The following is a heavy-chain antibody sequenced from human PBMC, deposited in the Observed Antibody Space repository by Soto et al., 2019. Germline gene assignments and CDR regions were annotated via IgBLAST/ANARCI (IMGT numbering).Heavy chain of an antibody. CDR1: GYTFNDYE. J-gene: IGHJ5*02. V-gene: IGHV1-8*02. D-gene: IGHD2-2*01. CDR3: VRIAMPARPRWYNWFDP. CDR2: INPNSGET. Sequence: QEQLVQSAAEVKKPGASVKVSCMTSGYTFNDYEINWVRHATGQGLEWIGWINPNSGETGYAQRFQGRVTMTTSSSLSTAYLELSSLTSDDTAVYYCVRIAMPARPRWYNWFDPWGQGTLVTVSS.